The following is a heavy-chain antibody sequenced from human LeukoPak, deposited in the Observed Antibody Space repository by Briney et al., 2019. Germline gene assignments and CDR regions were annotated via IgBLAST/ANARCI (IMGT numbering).Heavy chain of an antibody. CDR1: GGSVTSKSYY. CDR2: IYYNGNT. J-gene: IGHJ2*01. V-gene: IGHV4-39*01. Sequence: SETLSFTCTVSGGSVTSKSYYWGWIRQPPGKGLEWIGSIYYNGNTYYNPSLKSRVTISVDTSKNQFSLKLSSVTAADTAVYYCARHWRDGYNSWYFDLWGRGTLVTVSS. CDR3: ARHWRDGYNSWYFDL. D-gene: IGHD5-24*01.